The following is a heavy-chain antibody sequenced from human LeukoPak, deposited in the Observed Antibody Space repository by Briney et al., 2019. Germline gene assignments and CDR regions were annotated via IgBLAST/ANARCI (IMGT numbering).Heavy chain of an antibody. J-gene: IGHJ3*02. Sequence: PGGSLRLSCAASGYTFSSYAMSWVRQAPGKGLEWVSLISGSGGSTYYADSVKGRFTISRDNSKNTLYLQMNSLRAEDTAVYYCAKSFRSMVRGVTDAFDIWGQGTMVTVSS. CDR3: AKSFRSMVRGVTDAFDI. V-gene: IGHV3-23*01. CDR2: ISGSGGST. CDR1: GYTFSSYA. D-gene: IGHD3-10*01.